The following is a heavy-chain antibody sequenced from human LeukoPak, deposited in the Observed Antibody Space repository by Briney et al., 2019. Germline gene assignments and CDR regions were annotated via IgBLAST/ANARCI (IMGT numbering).Heavy chain of an antibody. CDR2: ISWQSRTR. CDR3: ARISRGELPTF. J-gene: IGHJ4*02. Sequence: GGSLRLSCVASGFFFDDYGMHWVRQVPGKGLEWVSGISWQSRTRKYADSVRGRFTISRDNAKNSLYLQMNSLRVEDTAIYYCARISRGELPTFWGQGTLVIVSS. D-gene: IGHD1-7*01. CDR1: GFFFDDYG. V-gene: IGHV3-9*01.